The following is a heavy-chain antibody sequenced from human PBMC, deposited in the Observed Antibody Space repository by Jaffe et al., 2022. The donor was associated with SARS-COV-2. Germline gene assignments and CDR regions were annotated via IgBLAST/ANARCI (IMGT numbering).Heavy chain of an antibody. CDR1: GFTFSSYG. D-gene: IGHD6-19*01. J-gene: IGHJ4*02. V-gene: IGHV3-30*18. CDR2: ISYDGSNK. Sequence: QVQLVESGGGVVQPGRSLRLSCAASGFTFSSYGMHWVRQAPGKGLEWVAVISYDGSNKYYADSVKGRFTISRDNSKNTLYLQMNSLRAEDTAVYYCAKGDRAVAGTVDYWGQGTLVTVSS. CDR3: AKGDRAVAGTVDY.